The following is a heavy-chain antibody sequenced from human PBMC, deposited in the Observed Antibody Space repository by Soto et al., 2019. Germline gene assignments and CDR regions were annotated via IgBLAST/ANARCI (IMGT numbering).Heavy chain of an antibody. CDR1: GYTFTGYY. Sequence: ASVKVSCKASGYTFTGYYMHWVRQAPGQGLEWMGWINPNSGGTNYAQKFQGWVTMTRDTSISTAYMELSRLRSDDTAVYYCARKPGYSSGWANFDYWGQGTLVTVSS. J-gene: IGHJ4*02. CDR2: INPNSGGT. CDR3: ARKPGYSSGWANFDY. D-gene: IGHD6-19*01. V-gene: IGHV1-2*04.